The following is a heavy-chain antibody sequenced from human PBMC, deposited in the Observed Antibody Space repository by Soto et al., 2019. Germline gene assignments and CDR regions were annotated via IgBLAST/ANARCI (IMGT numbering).Heavy chain of an antibody. J-gene: IGHJ1*01. Sequence: EVQLLESGGGLVQPGGSLRLSCAASGFTFSSYAMSWVRQAPGKGLEWVSALSGSGGSTYYADSVKGRFTISRDNSKNTLYLQMNSLRAEDTAVYYCAKDPRRVSSGYYYVFEYFQHWGQGTLVTVSS. CDR3: AKDPRRVSSGYYYVFEYFQH. CDR2: LSGSGGST. D-gene: IGHD3-22*01. CDR1: GFTFSSYA. V-gene: IGHV3-23*01.